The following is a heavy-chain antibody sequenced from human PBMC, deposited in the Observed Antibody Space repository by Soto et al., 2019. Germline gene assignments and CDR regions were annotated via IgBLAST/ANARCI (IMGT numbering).Heavy chain of an antibody. D-gene: IGHD3-10*01. V-gene: IGHV3-30*18. CDR2: ISYDGSNK. CDR3: AKRADYGSGSYYNVDCDY. Sequence: ESGGGVVQPGRSLRLSCAASGFTFSSYGMHWVRQAPGKGLEWVAVISYDGSNKYYADSVKGRFTISRDNSKNTLYLQMNRLRDEDTAVYYCAKRADYGSGSYYNVDCDYWGQGTLVTVSS. J-gene: IGHJ4*02. CDR1: GFTFSSYG.